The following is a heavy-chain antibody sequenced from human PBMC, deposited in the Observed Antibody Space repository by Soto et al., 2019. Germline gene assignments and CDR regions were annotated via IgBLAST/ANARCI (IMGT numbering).Heavy chain of an antibody. J-gene: IGHJ5*02. V-gene: IGHV4-31*03. CDR1: GGSSSSGGYY. Sequence: TLSLNGTVSGGSSSSGGYYWSWIRQHPGKGLEWIGYIYYSGSTYYNPSLKSRVTISVDTSKNQFSLKLSSVTAADTAVYYCARANSVLLWFGELLYAWFDPWGQGTLVTVSS. CDR3: ARANSVLLWFGELLYAWFDP. CDR2: IYYSGST. D-gene: IGHD3-10*01.